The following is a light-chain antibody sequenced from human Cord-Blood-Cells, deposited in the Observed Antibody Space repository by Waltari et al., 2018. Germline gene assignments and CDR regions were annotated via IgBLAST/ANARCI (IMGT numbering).Light chain of an antibody. CDR3: AAWDDSLNGWV. V-gene: IGLV1-44*01. CDR1: SSNIGRNT. J-gene: IGLJ3*02. CDR2: SNN. Sequence: QSVLTQPPSASGPPGQTVTISCSGRSSNIGRNTVNWYQQLPGTAPKLLIYSNNQRPSGVPDRFSGSKSGTSASLAIRGLQSEDEADYYCAAWDDSLNGWVFGGGTKLTVL.